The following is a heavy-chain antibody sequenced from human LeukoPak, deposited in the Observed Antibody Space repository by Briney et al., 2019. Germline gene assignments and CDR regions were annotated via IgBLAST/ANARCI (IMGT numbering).Heavy chain of an antibody. CDR3: ARGGYGDNYGMDV. D-gene: IGHD4-17*01. V-gene: IGHV4-31*03. CDR1: GGSISSGGYY. CDR2: VYYSGST. Sequence: SETLSLTCTVSGGSISSGGYYWSWIRQHPGKGLEWIGYVYYSGSTYYNPSLKSRVTISVDTSKNQFSLKLSSVTAADTAVYYCARGGYGDNYGMDVWGQGTTVTVSS. J-gene: IGHJ6*02.